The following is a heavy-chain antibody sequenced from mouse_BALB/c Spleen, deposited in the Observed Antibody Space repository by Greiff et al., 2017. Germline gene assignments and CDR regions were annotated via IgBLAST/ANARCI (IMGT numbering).Heavy chain of an antibody. Sequence: EVKLMESGGGLVKPGGSLKLSCAASGFTFSDYYMYWVRQTPEKRLEWVATISDGGSYTYYPDSVKGRFTISRDNAKNNLYLQMSSLKSEDTAMYYCARGGRYDAAWFAYWGQGTLVTVSA. CDR3: ARGGRYDAAWFAY. CDR1: GFTFSDYY. CDR2: ISDGGSYT. D-gene: IGHD2-14*01. J-gene: IGHJ3*01. V-gene: IGHV5-4*02.